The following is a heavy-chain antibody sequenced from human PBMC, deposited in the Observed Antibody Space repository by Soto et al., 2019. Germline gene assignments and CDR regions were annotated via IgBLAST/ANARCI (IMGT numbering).Heavy chain of an antibody. D-gene: IGHD3-10*01. Sequence: ASVKVSCKASGYTFPTYGISWVRQAPGEGLEWMGWISAYNGNTNHAQNLQGRVTMTTNTSTSTAYMELRSLRSDDTAVYYCARFYASGSYPYDYWGQGTLVTVSS. CDR3: ARFYASGSYPYDY. CDR1: GYTFPTYG. J-gene: IGHJ4*02. CDR2: ISAYNGNT. V-gene: IGHV1-18*01.